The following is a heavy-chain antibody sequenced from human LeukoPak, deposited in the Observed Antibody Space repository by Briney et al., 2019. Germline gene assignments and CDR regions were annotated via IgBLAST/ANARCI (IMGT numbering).Heavy chain of an antibody. CDR3: ARDPDCSGGRCYSWGNGMDV. Sequence: ASVKVSCKSSGYTFTSYGISWLRQPPGQGLEWVGWISTYNGNTNYAQKFQGRVTMTTDTSPSTAYMELRSLRSDDTAVYYCARDPDCSGGRCYSWGNGMDVWGQGTTVTVSS. J-gene: IGHJ6*02. V-gene: IGHV1-18*01. D-gene: IGHD2-15*01. CDR2: ISTYNGNT. CDR1: GYTFTSYG.